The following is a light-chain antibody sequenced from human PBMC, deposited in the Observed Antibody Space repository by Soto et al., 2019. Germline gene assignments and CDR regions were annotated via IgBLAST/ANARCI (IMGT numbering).Light chain of an antibody. Sequence: QSVLTQTPSVSGAPGQKITMSCTGSSSNIGAGYDVHWYQQIPGAARRLLIYADNNRPSGVPDRFSASKSGTSASLAITGLQGEDEANYYCQSYDTSLSGVIFGAGTQLTVL. CDR1: SSNIGAGYD. J-gene: IGLJ2*01. CDR2: ADN. V-gene: IGLV1-40*01. CDR3: QSYDTSLSGVI.